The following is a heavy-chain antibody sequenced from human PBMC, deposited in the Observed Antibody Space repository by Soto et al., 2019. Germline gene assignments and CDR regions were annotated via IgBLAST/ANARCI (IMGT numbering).Heavy chain of an antibody. J-gene: IGHJ5*02. CDR3: ARHPYDSSGYYHNWFNP. CDR2: IDPSDSYT. V-gene: IGHV5-10-1*01. D-gene: IGHD3-22*01. CDR1: GYSFTRYW. Sequence: GESLKISCKGSGYSFTRYWIYWVRQMPGKGLEWMGRIDPSDSYTNYSPSFQGHVTISSDNSISIAYLQWSSLKASDTAMYYCARHPYDSSGYYHNWFNPWGQGTLVTVSS.